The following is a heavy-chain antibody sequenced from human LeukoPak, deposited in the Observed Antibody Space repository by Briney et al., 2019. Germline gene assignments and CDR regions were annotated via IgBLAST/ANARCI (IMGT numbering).Heavy chain of an antibody. J-gene: IGHJ4*02. CDR1: GGSISSGGYY. CDR2: ICYSGST. Sequence: SQTLSLTCTVSGGSISSGGYYWNWIRQPPGKGLEWIGYICYSGSTYYNPSLKSRVTISLDTSKNQFSLKLSSVTAADTAVYYCARGLDSYDYWGQGTLVTVSS. V-gene: IGHV4-31*03. D-gene: IGHD1-1*01. CDR3: ARGLDSYDY.